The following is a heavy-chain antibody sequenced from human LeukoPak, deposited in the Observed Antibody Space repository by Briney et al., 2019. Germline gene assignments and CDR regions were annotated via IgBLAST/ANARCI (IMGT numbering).Heavy chain of an antibody. Sequence: PSETLSLTYTVSGASISSYYWSWIRQPPGQGLGWIGYVHYGGITDYNPSLKSRVTISVDTSKSQFSLKLSSVTAADTAVYYCASQLGGTTFHWGQGTLITVSS. V-gene: IGHV4-59*03. J-gene: IGHJ4*02. D-gene: IGHD1-1*01. CDR1: GASISSYY. CDR2: VHYGGIT. CDR3: ASQLGGTTFH.